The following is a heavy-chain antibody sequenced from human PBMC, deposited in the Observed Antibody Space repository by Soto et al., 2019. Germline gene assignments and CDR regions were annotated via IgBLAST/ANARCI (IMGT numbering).Heavy chain of an antibody. Sequence: PSETLSLTCTVSGGSMRNYFWTWIRQPPGKGLEWIGYIHYSGTTSFFPSYNPSLRSRVTISEDTSKNQFSLKLLSVTTADTAVYFCAAGRPSSRNLAPYYLDFWGQGTLVTVSS. CDR3: AAGRPSSRNLAPYYLDF. J-gene: IGHJ4*02. V-gene: IGHV4-59*01. CDR1: GGSMRNYF. CDR2: IHYSGTT. D-gene: IGHD6-13*01.